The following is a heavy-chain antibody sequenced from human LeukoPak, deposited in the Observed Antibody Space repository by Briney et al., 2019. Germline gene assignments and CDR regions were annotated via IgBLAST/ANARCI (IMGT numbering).Heavy chain of an antibody. V-gene: IGHV3-23*01. CDR2: IGDSSTPT. CDR1: GFSFSTYA. CDR3: ATYGDYVY. J-gene: IGHJ4*02. Sequence: GGSLRLSCVASGFSFSTYAMTWVRQAPEKGLEWVSVIGDSSTPTYYADSVKGRFTISRDNSKNTLYLQMNSLRAEDTAVYYCATYGDYVYWGQGTLVTVSS. D-gene: IGHD4-17*01.